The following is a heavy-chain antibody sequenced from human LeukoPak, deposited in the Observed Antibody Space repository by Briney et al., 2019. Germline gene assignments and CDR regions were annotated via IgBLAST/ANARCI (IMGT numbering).Heavy chain of an antibody. V-gene: IGHV4-39*07. CDR2: IYYSGST. CDR1: GGSISSSSYY. J-gene: IGHJ6*03. D-gene: IGHD4-17*01. Sequence: SETLSLTCTVSGGSISSSSYYWGWIRQPPGKGLEWIGSIYYSGSTYYNPSLKSRVTISVDTSKNQFSLKLSSVTAADTAVYYCARTMTTPLYYYYYMDVWGKGTTVTVSS. CDR3: ARTMTTPLYYYYYMDV.